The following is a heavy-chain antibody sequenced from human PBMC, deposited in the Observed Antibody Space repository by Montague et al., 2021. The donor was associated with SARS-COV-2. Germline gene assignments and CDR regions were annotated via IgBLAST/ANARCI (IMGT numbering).Heavy chain of an antibody. D-gene: IGHD1-26*01. Sequence: SETLSLTCAVSGGSISSGTWWTWVRQPPGKGLEWIGEISRSGGTNYNPSLKSRVTISVDKSKNQFSLNLNFVTAADTAVYYCARLSSDIGGYFWFDPWGQGTLVSVSS. CDR2: ISRSGGT. CDR3: ARLSSDIGGYFWFDP. J-gene: IGHJ5*02. V-gene: IGHV4-4*02. CDR1: GGSISSGTW.